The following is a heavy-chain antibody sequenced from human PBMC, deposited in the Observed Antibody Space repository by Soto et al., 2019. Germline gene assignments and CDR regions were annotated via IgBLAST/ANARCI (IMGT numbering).Heavy chain of an antibody. D-gene: IGHD4-4*01. V-gene: IGHV3-21*06. CDR1: GFTFNIYT. Sequence: GGSLRLSCAASGFTFNIYTMNWVRQAPGKGLEWVSSTSSGSTYISYADSVKGRFIISRDNAKNSLYLQMISLGVEDTAVYYCARDRTNGLYSNDAFDIWGQGTMVTVSS. CDR3: ARDRTNGLYSNDAFDI. CDR2: TSSGSTYI. J-gene: IGHJ3*02.